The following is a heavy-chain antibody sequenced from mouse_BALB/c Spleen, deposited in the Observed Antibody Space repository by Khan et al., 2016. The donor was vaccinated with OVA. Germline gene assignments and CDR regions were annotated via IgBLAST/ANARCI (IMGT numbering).Heavy chain of an antibody. CDR3: ARWGAYERYGGDGDD. J-gene: IGHJ1*01. V-gene: IGHV1-4*01. CDR1: GYTFTSYT. CDR2: IYPTSGYS. D-gene: IGHD2-14*01. Sequence: QIQLVQSGAELARPGASVKMSCKASGYTFTSYTIHWVKQRPGQGLEWIGHIYPTSGYSTYTQKFKDKATFTAAKSSSPAYMQLRRLTSEDSAVLYCARWGAYERYGGDGDDGGGGTTVT.